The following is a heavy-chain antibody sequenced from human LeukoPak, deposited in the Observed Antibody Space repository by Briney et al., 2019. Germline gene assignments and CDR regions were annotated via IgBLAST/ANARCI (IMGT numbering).Heavy chain of an antibody. CDR2: ISGSGGST. V-gene: IGHV3-23*01. CDR1: GFTFSSYA. Sequence: GGSLRLSCAASGFTFSSYAMSWVRQAPGKGLEWVSAISGSGGSTYYADSVKGRFTISRDNSKNTLYLQMNSLRAEDTAVYYCAKDQLGYCSGGSCYPWGYWGQGTLVTVSS. J-gene: IGHJ4*02. CDR3: AKDQLGYCSGGSCYPWGY. D-gene: IGHD2-15*01.